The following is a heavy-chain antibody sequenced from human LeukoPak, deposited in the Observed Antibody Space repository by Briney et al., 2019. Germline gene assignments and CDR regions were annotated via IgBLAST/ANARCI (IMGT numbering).Heavy chain of an antibody. J-gene: IGHJ4*02. D-gene: IGHD4-23*01. Sequence: SETLSLTCSVSGGSLSNYYWNWIRQPPGKGLEWIGQIYYSEGTKYNPSLQSRVTISVDTSKTQFSLKLSSVTAADTAVYYCARDPEFDGGHGFDHWGQGTLVTVSS. CDR1: GGSLSNYY. V-gene: IGHV4-59*01. CDR3: ARDPEFDGGHGFDH. CDR2: IYYSEGT.